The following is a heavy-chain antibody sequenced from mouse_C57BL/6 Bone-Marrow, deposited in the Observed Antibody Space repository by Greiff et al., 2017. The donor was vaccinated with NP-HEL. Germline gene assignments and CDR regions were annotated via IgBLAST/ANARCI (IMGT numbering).Heavy chain of an antibody. Sequence: LVESGAELARPGASVKMSCKASGYTFTSYTMHWVKQRPGQGLEWIGYINPSSGYTKYNQKFKDKATLTADKSSSTAYMQLSSLTSEDSAVYYCARGYYGSRAWFAYWGQGTLVTVSA. CDR1: GYTFTSYT. V-gene: IGHV1-4*01. J-gene: IGHJ3*01. CDR2: INPSSGYT. CDR3: ARGYYGSRAWFAY. D-gene: IGHD1-1*01.